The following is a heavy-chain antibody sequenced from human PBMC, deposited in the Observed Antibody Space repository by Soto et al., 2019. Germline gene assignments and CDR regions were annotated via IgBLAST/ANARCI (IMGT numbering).Heavy chain of an antibody. J-gene: IGHJ4*02. Sequence: EVQLLESGGGLVQPGGSLRLSCAASGFTFSSYAMSWVRQAPGKGLEWVSAISGSGGSTYYADSVKGRFTISRDNSKNTLYLQMNSLRADDTEVYYCAKEPYYGDYAALIDYWGQGTLVTVSS. CDR1: GFTFSSYA. CDR3: AKEPYYGDYAALIDY. CDR2: ISGSGGST. V-gene: IGHV3-23*01. D-gene: IGHD4-17*01.